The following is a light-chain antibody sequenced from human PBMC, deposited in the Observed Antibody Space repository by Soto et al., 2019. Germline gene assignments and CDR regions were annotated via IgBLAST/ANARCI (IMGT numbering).Light chain of an antibody. CDR2: GAS. Sequence: EIVLTQSPGTLSLSPGERATLSCRASQSVSSSYIAWYQQRPCQTPSLLIYGASTRATGIPDRFSGSGSGTHFTPTISSLEPEDFAVYYGQQRSNWPPYTFGQGTRLEIK. CDR3: QQRSNWPPYT. V-gene: IGKV3D-20*02. J-gene: IGKJ5*01. CDR1: QSVSSSY.